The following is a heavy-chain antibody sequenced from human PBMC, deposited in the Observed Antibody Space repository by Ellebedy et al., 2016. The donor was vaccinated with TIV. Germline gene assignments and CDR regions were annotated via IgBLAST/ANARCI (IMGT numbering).Heavy chain of an antibody. J-gene: IGHJ4*02. V-gene: IGHV3-23*01. CDR3: AKRDFFGVDTLTFDS. CDR1: GFTFRSNA. Sequence: PGGSLRLSCVASGFTFRSNALSWVRQASGKGLEWVSAISGSGTNTNYADSVKGRFTISRDNSRNTVYLQMSSLRAEATAVYYCAKRDFFGVDTLTFDSWGRGTLVNVSS. D-gene: IGHD3-3*01. CDR2: ISGSGTNT.